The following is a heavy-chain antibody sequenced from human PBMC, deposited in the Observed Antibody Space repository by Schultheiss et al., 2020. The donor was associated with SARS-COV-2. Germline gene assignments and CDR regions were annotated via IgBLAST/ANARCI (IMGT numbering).Heavy chain of an antibody. CDR2: INPSDGTT. CDR3: ARGLGFGYYGRLNLFDY. CDR1: GYTLTSNY. V-gene: IGHV1-46*01. Sequence: ASVKVSCKASGYTLTSNYMHWVRQAPGQGLEWVAIINPSDGTTSYAQKFQGRITVTRDTSTSTVYMELSSLRSEDTAVYYCARGLGFGYYGRLNLFDYWGQGTLVTVSS. D-gene: IGHD3-10*01. J-gene: IGHJ4*02.